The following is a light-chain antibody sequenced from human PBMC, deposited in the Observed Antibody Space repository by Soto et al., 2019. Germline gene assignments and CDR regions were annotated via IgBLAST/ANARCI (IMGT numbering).Light chain of an antibody. CDR2: DTS. V-gene: IGKV3-20*01. CDR1: QSVSSSY. Sequence: EIVWTQSPGTLSLSPGERATLSCRASQSVSSSYLAWYQHKPGQAPRLLIYDTSSRTTGIPDRFSGSGSGTDFTLAISRLEPEDFAVYYCQQCGSSPSFGQGTKVELK. CDR3: QQCGSSPS. J-gene: IGKJ1*01.